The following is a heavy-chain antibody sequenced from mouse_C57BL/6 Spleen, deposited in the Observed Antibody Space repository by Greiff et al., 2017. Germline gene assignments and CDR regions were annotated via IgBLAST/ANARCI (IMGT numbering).Heavy chain of an antibody. CDR2: ISDGGSYT. V-gene: IGHV5-4*01. J-gene: IGHJ3*01. Sequence: EVQGVESGGGLVKPGGSLKLSCAASGFTFSSYAMSWVRQTPEKRLEWVATISDGGSYTYYPDNVKGRFTISRDNAKNNLYMQMSHLKSEDTAMYYCARDGWTEFGYWGQGTTVTVSA. D-gene: IGHD1-1*02. CDR1: GFTFSSYA. CDR3: ARDGWTEFGY.